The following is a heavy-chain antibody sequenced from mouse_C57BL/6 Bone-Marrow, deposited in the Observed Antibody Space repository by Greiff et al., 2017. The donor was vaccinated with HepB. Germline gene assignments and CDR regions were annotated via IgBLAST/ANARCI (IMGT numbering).Heavy chain of an antibody. CDR2: IYPRRGNT. V-gene: IGHV1-81*01. Sequence: VQLQQSGAELARPGASVKLSCKASGYTFTSYGISWVKQRTGQGLEWIGEIYPRRGNTYYNEKFKGKATLTADKSSSTAYMELRSLTAEDSAVYFCARRSPYGSSYVGYWGQGTTLTVSS. CDR3: ARRSPYGSSYVGY. J-gene: IGHJ2*01. D-gene: IGHD1-1*01. CDR1: GYTFTSYG.